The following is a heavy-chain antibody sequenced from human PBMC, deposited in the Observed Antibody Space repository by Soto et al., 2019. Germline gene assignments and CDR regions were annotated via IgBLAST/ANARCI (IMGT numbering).Heavy chain of an antibody. J-gene: IGHJ5*02. V-gene: IGHV4-31*03. CDR3: ARDSEEDGWFPFEP. CDR1: GGSISSGGYY. D-gene: IGHD3-10*01. Sequence: TSETLSLTCTVSGGSISSGGYYWSWIRQHPGKGLEWIGYIYYSGSTYYNPSLKSRVTISVDTSRNQFSLKLSSVTAADTAVYYCARDSEEDGWFPFEPWGQGTLVTVSS. CDR2: IYYSGST.